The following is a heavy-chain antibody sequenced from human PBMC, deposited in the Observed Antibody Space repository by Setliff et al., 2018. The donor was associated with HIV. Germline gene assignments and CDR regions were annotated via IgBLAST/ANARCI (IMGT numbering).Heavy chain of an antibody. Sequence: PSETLSLTCTVSGGSVSDTSYYWGWIRQPPGKGLEWLANVYYSGGTYYNPSLNSRVTISVDTSRNQFSLKLTSVTAADTALYFCARLGDSGYDFRGHFDYWGQGKLVTVSS. J-gene: IGHJ4*02. D-gene: IGHD5-12*01. CDR1: GGSVSDTSYY. CDR2: VYYSGGT. V-gene: IGHV4-39*01. CDR3: ARLGDSGYDFRGHFDY.